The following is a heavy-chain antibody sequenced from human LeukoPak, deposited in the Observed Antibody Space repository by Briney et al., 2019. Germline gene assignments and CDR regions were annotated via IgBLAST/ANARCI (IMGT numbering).Heavy chain of an antibody. J-gene: IGHJ5*02. D-gene: IGHD2-21*02. CDR2: ISPYNGNT. CDR1: GYTFNIYG. CDR3: AREHIVVVTAIRGGENWLDP. Sequence: ASVKVSCKASGYTFNIYGMSWVRQAPGQGLEWMGWISPYNGNTNYAQKLQGRVTMTTDTSTSTAYMELRSLRSDDTAVYYCAREHIVVVTAIRGGENWLDPWGQGTLVTVSS. V-gene: IGHV1-18*01.